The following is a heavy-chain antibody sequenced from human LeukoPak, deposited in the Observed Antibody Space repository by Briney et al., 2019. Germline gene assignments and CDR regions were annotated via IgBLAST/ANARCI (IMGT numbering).Heavy chain of an antibody. CDR1: GGSISSSSYY. D-gene: IGHD4/OR15-4a*01. CDR2: IYYSGST. Sequence: SETLSLTCTVSGGSISSSSYYWGWIRQPPGKGLEWIGSIYYSGSTYYNPSLKSRVTISVDTSKNQFSLKLSSVTAADTAVYYCASPNVFSYGMDVWGQGTTVTVSS. CDR3: ASPNVFSYGMDV. V-gene: IGHV4-39*01. J-gene: IGHJ6*02.